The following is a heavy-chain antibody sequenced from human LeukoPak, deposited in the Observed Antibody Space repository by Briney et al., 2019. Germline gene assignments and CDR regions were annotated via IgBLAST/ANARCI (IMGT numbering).Heavy chain of an antibody. J-gene: IGHJ4*02. V-gene: IGHV1-69*04. CDR1: GDTFIPYT. Sequence: ASVKVSCKASGDTFIPYTFSWVRQAPGQGLEWMGRIIPILGIANYAQKFQGRVTITADKSTSTAYMELSSLRSEDTAVYYCARDNVVATINLDYWGQGTLVTVSS. CDR2: IIPILGIA. CDR3: ARDNVVATINLDY. D-gene: IGHD5-12*01.